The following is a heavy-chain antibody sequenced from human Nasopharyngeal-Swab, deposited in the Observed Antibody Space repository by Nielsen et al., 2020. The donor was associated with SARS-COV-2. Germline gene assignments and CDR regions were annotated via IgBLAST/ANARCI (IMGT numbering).Heavy chain of an antibody. V-gene: IGHV4-30-2*01. D-gene: IGHD3-22*01. Sequence: SQTLSLTCAVSGGSISSGGYSWSWIRQPPGKGLEWIGYIYHSGSTYYNPSLKSRVTISVDTSKNQFSLRLSSVTAADTAVYYCARENYYDSSDYYGGYFDYWGQGTLVTVSS. CDR2: IYHSGST. J-gene: IGHJ4*02. CDR1: GGSISSGGYS. CDR3: ARENYYDSSDYYGGYFDY.